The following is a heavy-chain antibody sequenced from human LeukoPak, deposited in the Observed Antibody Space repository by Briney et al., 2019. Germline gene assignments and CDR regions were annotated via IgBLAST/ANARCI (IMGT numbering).Heavy chain of an antibody. CDR3: ARDGLRGDGDCVGFDY. J-gene: IGHJ4*02. V-gene: IGHV3-30*03. Sequence: GRSLRLSCAASGFTFSSYGMHWVRQAPGKGLEWVAVISYDGSNKYYADSVKGRFTISRDNSKNTLYLQMNSLRAEDTAVYYCARDGLRGDGDCVGFDYWGQGTLVTVSS. CDR2: ISYDGSNK. CDR1: GFTFSSYG. D-gene: IGHD2-21*02.